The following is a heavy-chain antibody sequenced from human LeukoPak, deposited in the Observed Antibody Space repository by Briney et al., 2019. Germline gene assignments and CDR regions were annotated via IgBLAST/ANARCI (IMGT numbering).Heavy chain of an antibody. J-gene: IGHJ3*02. CDR3: LLEWYDAFDI. D-gene: IGHD3-3*01. CDR2: MNQDGSEK. V-gene: IGHV3-7*01. Sequence: GGSLRLSCEASGVTFVKYWMSWVRQAPGKGPEWVANMNQDGSEKYYVDSVKGRFTISRDNAKNSPYLQMNNLRAEDTAVYSCLLEWYDAFDIWGQGTMVTVSS. CDR1: GVTFVKYW.